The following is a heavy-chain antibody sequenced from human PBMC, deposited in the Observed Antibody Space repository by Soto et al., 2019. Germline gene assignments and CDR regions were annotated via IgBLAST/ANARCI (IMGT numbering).Heavy chain of an antibody. D-gene: IGHD6-19*01. CDR2: IYYSGST. J-gene: IGHJ4*02. CDR3: ARYQIAVARQTSYYCAY. CDR1: GGSISSSSYY. V-gene: IGHV4-39*01. Sequence: QLQLQESGPGLVKPSETLSLTCTVSGGSISSSSYYWGWIRQPPGKGLEWIGSIYYSGSTYYNPSLKSRVTISVDTSNNQFSLKLSSVTAADTAVYYCARYQIAVARQTSYYCAYWGQGTLVTVSS.